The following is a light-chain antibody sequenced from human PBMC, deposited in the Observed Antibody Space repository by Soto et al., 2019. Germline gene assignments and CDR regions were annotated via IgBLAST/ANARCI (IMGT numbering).Light chain of an antibody. J-gene: IGKJ1*01. Sequence: EIVLTQSPGTLSLSPGERATLSCRASQSVVTSYLAWYQQKPGQAPRLLIYGASNRATGIPDRFSGSGSGPDFTLTISRREPEDFAVYYCQHYGSSRTFGKGTKV. CDR2: GAS. CDR3: QHYGSSRT. V-gene: IGKV3-20*01. CDR1: QSVVTSY.